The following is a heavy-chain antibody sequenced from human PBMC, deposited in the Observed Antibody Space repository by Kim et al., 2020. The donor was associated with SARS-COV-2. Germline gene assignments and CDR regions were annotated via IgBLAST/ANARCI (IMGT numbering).Heavy chain of an antibody. CDR2: IYYTGST. J-gene: IGHJ5*02. Sequence: SETLSLTCTVSGLAISGYYWSWLRQPPGKGLEWVGYIYYTGSTNYNPSLKSRVSISVDTSKNQFSLNLSSVTAADTAVYYCAKVAGVGRFDPWGQGTLVT. CDR1: GLAISGYY. V-gene: IGHV4-59*01. D-gene: IGHD7-27*01. CDR3: AKVAGVGRFDP.